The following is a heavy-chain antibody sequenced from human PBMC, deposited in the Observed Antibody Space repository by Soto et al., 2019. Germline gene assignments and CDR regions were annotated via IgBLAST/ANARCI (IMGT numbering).Heavy chain of an antibody. J-gene: IGHJ6*03. V-gene: IGHV1-2*04. CDR1: GDTFNDYY. Sequence: QVQLVQSGAEVKKPGASVTVSCRSSGDTFNDYYIHWVRQAPGQGLKWMGWINPNGGVTKYAQKFQGWVTMTRDTSIRTVYMQLSRLRSDDTADYYCARESGGATATLDYYYFYMDVWGTGTTVTVSS. CDR3: ARESGGATATLDYYYFYMDV. CDR2: INPNGGVT. D-gene: IGHD5-12*01.